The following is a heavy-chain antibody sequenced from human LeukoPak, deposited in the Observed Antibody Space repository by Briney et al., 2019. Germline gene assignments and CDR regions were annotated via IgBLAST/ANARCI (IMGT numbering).Heavy chain of an antibody. CDR2: INGEGGDK. V-gene: IGHV3-7*01. D-gene: IGHD2-8*02. Sequence: GGSLRLSCAASDFTLSRYWMTWVRLAPGRGLEWVANINGEGGDKYYGDSVKGRFSISRDNAENSLFLQMNNLRVEDSAVYYCARGGSGSSKYWVFWGQGTLVTVSS. J-gene: IGHJ4*02. CDR1: DFTLSRYW. CDR3: ARGGSGSSKYWVF.